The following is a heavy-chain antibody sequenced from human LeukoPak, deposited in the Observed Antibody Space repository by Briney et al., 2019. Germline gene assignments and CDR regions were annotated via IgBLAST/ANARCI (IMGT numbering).Heavy chain of an antibody. Sequence: PGVSLRLSCAASGFTFSDHYMDWVRQAPGKGLEWVSGISDSGGGTYYADSVKGRFTISRDNSKNTLYLQMNSLRAEDTAVYYCAKLPGRAADYWGQGTLVSVSS. CDR1: GFTFSDHY. CDR3: AKLPGRAADY. V-gene: IGHV3-23*01. CDR2: ISDSGGGT. J-gene: IGHJ4*02.